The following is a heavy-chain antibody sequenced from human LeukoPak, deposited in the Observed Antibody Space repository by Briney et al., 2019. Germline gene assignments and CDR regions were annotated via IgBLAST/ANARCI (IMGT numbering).Heavy chain of an antibody. V-gene: IGHV4-59*08. D-gene: IGHD6-19*01. Sequence: SETLSLTCNVSGGSISSFYWSWIRQPPGEGLEWIGYIYYSGSTNYNPSLKSRVTISVDTSNNQFSLILNSLTAADTAVYYCARHSSAWYGRLFDSWGEGTLATVSS. CDR3: ARHSSAWYGRLFDS. CDR2: IYYSGST. CDR1: GGSISSFY. J-gene: IGHJ5*01.